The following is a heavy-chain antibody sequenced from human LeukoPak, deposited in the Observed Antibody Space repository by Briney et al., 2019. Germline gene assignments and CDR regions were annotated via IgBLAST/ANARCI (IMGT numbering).Heavy chain of an antibody. J-gene: IGHJ6*03. Sequence: GASVKVSCKASGYTFTSYGISWVRQAPGQGLEWMGWMNPNSGNTGYTQKFQGRVTMTRNTSISTAYMELSSLRSEDTAVYYCARSIGSPQWVLYYYYMDVWGKGTTVTISS. V-gene: IGHV1-8*02. CDR1: GYTFTSYG. CDR2: MNPNSGNT. CDR3: ARSIGSPQWVLYYYYMDV. D-gene: IGHD1-26*01.